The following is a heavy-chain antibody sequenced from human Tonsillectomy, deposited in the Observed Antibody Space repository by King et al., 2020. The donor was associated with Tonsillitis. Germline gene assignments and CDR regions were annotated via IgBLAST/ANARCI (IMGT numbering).Heavy chain of an antibody. CDR3: AKDGFWSSSSK. J-gene: IGHJ4*02. Sequence: VQLVESGGGLVQPGGSLRLSCAASGFAFRSYAMSWVRQAPGKGLEWVSAIRGSGGSTYYADSVKGRFTISRDNSKNTLYLQMNSLRAEDTAVYYCAKDGFWSSSSKWGQGTLVTVSS. CDR1: GFAFRSYA. V-gene: IGHV3-23*04. CDR2: IRGSGGST. D-gene: IGHD6-6*01.